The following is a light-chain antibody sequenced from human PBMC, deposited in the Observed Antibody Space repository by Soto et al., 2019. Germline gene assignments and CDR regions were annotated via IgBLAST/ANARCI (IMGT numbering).Light chain of an antibody. Sequence: SYELTQPPSVSVAPGQTARITCGGTNIGSESVHWYQQKPGQAPVLVVYDDSDRPSGIPERFSGSNSGNTATLTISRVEAGDEADYYCQVWDSSSDHWVFGGGTKVTVL. CDR1: NIGSES. CDR2: DDS. V-gene: IGLV3-21*02. CDR3: QVWDSSSDHWV. J-gene: IGLJ3*02.